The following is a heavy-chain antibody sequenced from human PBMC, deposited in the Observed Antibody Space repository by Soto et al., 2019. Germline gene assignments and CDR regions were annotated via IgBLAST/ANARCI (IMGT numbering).Heavy chain of an antibody. CDR1: GYKVSTWHNFTSYW. CDR2: IYPGDSVT. CDR3: ARLGFNYDFLSGYYNVHHYYGIDV. D-gene: IGHD3-3*01. V-gene: IGHV5-51*01. J-gene: IGHJ6*02. Sequence: GESLKISCMGSGYKVSTWHNFTSYWIAWVRQMPGEGLEWIGIIYPGDSVTRYSPSFQGQVTISADKSINSVYLQWSSLKASDTATYYCARLGFNYDFLSGYYNVHHYYGIDVWGQGTTVTSP.